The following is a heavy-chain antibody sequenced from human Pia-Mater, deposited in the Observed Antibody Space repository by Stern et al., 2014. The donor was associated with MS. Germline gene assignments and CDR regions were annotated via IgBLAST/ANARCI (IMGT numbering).Heavy chain of an antibody. CDR1: GDTFSTSL. CDR2: IIPSFGPP. D-gene: IGHD3-16*01. V-gene: IGHV1-69*12. CDR3: ASGVGGSHYFDY. J-gene: IGHJ4*02. Sequence: QVQLVQSGAEVKKPGSSVKVSCKASGDTFSTSLITWVRQAPGQGPEWMGGIIPSFGPPNYARRFQGRATITGDESKNTAYMELSSLRSDDTAVYYCASGVGGSHYFDYWGQGTLVTVSS.